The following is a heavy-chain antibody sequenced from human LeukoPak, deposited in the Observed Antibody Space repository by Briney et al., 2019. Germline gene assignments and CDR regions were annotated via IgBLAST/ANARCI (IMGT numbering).Heavy chain of an antibody. Sequence: GGSLRLSCAASGFTVRSNYMSWVRQAPGKGLEWVSVIYSGGSTYYADSVKGRFTISRDNSKTTLYLQMNSLRAEDTAVYYCARDLRAHYWGQGTLVTVSS. CDR2: IYSGGST. CDR1: GFTVRSNY. CDR3: ARDLRAHY. V-gene: IGHV3-66*01. J-gene: IGHJ4*02.